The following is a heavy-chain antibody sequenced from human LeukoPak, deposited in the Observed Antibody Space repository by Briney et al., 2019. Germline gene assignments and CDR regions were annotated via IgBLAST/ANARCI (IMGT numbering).Heavy chain of an antibody. CDR3: ARGRGQQWLEPFDP. D-gene: IGHD6-19*01. CDR2: ISYIGNT. V-gene: IGHV4-59*13. CDR1: GGSISSYH. J-gene: IGHJ5*02. Sequence: SETLSLTCTVSGGSISSYHWSWIRQPPGKGLEWIGYISYIGNTNYNPSLKSRVTISIGTPKNQFSLKLTSVTAADTAVYYCARGRGQQWLEPFDPWGQGTLVTVSS.